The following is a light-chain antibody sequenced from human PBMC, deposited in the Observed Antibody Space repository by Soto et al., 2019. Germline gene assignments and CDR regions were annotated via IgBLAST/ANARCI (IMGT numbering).Light chain of an antibody. CDR3: QQYNSYSRS. J-gene: IGKJ4*01. CDR2: DAS. V-gene: IGKV1D-8*03. CDR1: QGISSY. Sequence: VIGMTQSPSLLSASIGDRVTISCRMSQGISSYLAWYQQKPGKAPKLLIYDASSLQSGVPSRFRGSTSGTEFTLTISSLQPDDFATYYCQQYNSYSRSFGGGTKVDI.